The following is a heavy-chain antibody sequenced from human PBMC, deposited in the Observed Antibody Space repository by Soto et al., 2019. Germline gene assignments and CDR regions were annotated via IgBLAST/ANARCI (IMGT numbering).Heavy chain of an antibody. Sequence: ASVKVSCKVSGYTLTELSMHWVRQAPGKGLEWMGGFDPEDGETIYAQKFQGRVTMTEDTSTDTAYMELSSLRSEDTAMYYCATGRITGTTSYYYGMDVWGQGTKGTVS. CDR1: GYTLTELS. J-gene: IGHJ6*02. D-gene: IGHD1-7*01. CDR3: ATGRITGTTSYYYGMDV. CDR2: FDPEDGET. V-gene: IGHV1-24*01.